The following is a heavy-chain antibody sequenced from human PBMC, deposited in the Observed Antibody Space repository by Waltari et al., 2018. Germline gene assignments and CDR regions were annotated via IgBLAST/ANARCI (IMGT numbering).Heavy chain of an antibody. CDR2: ISSSRRYI. J-gene: IGHJ4*02. V-gene: IGHV3-21*01. D-gene: IGHD2-2*01. Sequence: EVQLVESGGGLVKPGGSLRLSCAASGFPFSSYSLNWVRQAPGKVREVVVTISSSRRYIYEADAVKGRVTISRENAKNALYLQMNSLRAEDTAVYYCATDIVVVPAAEDDWGQGTLVTVSS. CDR1: GFPFSSYS. CDR3: ATDIVVVPAAEDD.